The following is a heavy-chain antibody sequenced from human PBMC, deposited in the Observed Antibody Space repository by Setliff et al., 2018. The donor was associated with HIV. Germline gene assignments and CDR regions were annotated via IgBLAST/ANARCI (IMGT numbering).Heavy chain of an antibody. J-gene: IGHJ3*01. CDR1: EYMILAYK. Sequence: DSVKVSCKATEYMILAYKMNWVRQAPGQGLEWIGRISPNNGAAEYAPKFQGRVIMTLDTSISTAYLEIPRLTSDDAAVYYCARPRVFDSFDVWGQGTMVTVSS. CDR3: ARPRVFDSFDV. V-gene: IGHV1-2*06. CDR2: ISPNNGAA.